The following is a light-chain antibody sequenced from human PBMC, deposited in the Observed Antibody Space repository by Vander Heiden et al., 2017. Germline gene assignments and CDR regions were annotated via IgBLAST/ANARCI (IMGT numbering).Light chain of an antibody. CDR1: QSVLYSSNNKNY. CDR3: QKDDSTPRT. CDR2: WAS. Sequence: DTVMTQSPDSLAVALGERATIICKSSQSVLYSSNNKNYLAWYQQKPGQPPKLLIYWASTRESGVPDRFSGSGSGTDFTLTISSLQAEDVAVYYCQKDDSTPRTFGQGTKVEIK. V-gene: IGKV4-1*01. J-gene: IGKJ1*01.